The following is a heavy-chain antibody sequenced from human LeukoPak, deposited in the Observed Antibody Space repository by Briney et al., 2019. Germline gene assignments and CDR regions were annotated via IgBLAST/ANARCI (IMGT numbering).Heavy chain of an antibody. Sequence: SETLSLTCTVSGYSISSSYYWSWIRQPPGKGLEWIGYIYYSGSTNYKPSLKSRVTISVDTSKNQFSLKLSSVTAADTAVYYCARGGYYGSGNDFRFDPWGQGTLVTVSS. V-gene: IGHV4-61*01. D-gene: IGHD3-10*01. J-gene: IGHJ5*02. CDR3: ARGGYYGSGNDFRFDP. CDR1: GYSISSSYY. CDR2: IYYSGST.